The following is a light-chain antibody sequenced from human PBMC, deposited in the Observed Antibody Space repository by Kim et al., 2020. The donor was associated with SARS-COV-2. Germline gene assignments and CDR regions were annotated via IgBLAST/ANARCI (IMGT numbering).Light chain of an antibody. Sequence: PGERATRSCRASQSVISDDLAWYQQRPGQAPRRLIYVTSARAGGIPDRFSGGGSGTDFTLTISKLGPEDFAVYYGQQYGSIASAFGQGTRLEIK. V-gene: IGKV3-20*01. CDR2: VTS. CDR1: QSVISDD. CDR3: QQYGSIASA. J-gene: IGKJ5*01.